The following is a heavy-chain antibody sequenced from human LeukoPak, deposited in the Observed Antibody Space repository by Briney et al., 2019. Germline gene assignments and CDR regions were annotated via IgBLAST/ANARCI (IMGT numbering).Heavy chain of an antibody. CDR2: IFYIGRT. CDR3: ARLDGGDHYFDS. J-gene: IGHJ4*02. V-gene: IGHV4-59*08. D-gene: IGHD4-17*01. CDR1: LGPMRRYY. Sequence: PSETLSLTCNVPLGPMRRYYRYSIPNHPVKRLEWSGFIFYIGRTDYSPSLRNRVNMSVDTSKNQFSLQLTSVTAADTAVYYCARLDGGDHYFDSWGEGILVTVSS.